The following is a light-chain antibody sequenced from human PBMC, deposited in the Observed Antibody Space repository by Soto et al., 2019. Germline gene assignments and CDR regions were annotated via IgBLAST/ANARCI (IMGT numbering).Light chain of an antibody. CDR3: QQYGSSPVT. V-gene: IGKV3-20*01. Sequence: EIVLTQSPGTLSLSPGERATLSCRASQSVSSSYLAWYQQKPGQAPRLLIYGASSRATGIPDRFSGSGSGTDFTLTIRRLEPEDFAVYYCQQYGSSPVTFGHGTKVDIK. CDR2: GAS. CDR1: QSVSSSY. J-gene: IGKJ3*01.